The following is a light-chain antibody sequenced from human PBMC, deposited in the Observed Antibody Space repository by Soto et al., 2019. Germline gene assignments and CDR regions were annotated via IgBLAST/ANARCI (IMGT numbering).Light chain of an antibody. CDR2: GNS. Sequence: QSVLTQPPSVSGAPGQRVTISCTGSSSNIGAHYDVHWYQQLPGTAPKLLIYGNSNRPSGVPDRFSGSKSGASASLAITELQAEDEADYYCQSYGSSLSAYVSGAGTKFTV. CDR3: QSYGSSLSAYV. J-gene: IGLJ1*01. V-gene: IGLV1-40*01. CDR1: SSNIGAHYD.